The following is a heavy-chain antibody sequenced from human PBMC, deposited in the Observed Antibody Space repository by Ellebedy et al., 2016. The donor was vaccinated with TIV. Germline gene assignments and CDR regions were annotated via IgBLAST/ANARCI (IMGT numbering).Heavy chain of an antibody. V-gene: IGHV1-8*01. Sequence: ASVKVSCXTSGYIFTSYDIQWVRQATGQGLEWVGWMNPESGGTGYARRFQGRVSMTRDSATTTAYLDLTSLTPEDTAVYFCVRGGSLYGMDVWGQGTQVTVSS. CDR3: VRGGSLYGMDV. CDR2: MNPESGGT. CDR1: GYIFTSYD. J-gene: IGHJ6*02.